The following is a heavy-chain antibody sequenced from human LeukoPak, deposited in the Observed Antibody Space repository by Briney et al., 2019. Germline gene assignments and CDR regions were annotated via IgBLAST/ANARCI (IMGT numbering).Heavy chain of an antibody. Sequence: ASVKVSCKASGGTFSSYTISWVRQAPGQGLEWMGRIIPILGIANYAQKFQGRVTITADKSTSTAYMELSSLRSDDTAVYYCARESGGLWSGYYIPTDYWGQGTLVTVSS. CDR1: GGTFSSYT. V-gene: IGHV1-69*04. J-gene: IGHJ4*02. CDR2: IIPILGIA. CDR3: ARESGGLWSGYYIPTDY. D-gene: IGHD3-3*01.